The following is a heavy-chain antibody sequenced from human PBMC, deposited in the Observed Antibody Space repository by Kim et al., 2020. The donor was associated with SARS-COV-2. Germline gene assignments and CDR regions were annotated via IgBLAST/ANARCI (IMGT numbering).Heavy chain of an antibody. Sequence: GGSLRLSCAASGFTFSNAWMSWVRQAPGKGLEWVGRIKSKTDGGTTDYAAPVKGRFTISRDDSKNTLYLQMNSLKTEDTAVYYCTTDLSGSSSWYGAPRYYYYYGMDVWGQGTTVTVSS. CDR3: TTDLSGSSSWYGAPRYYYYYGMDV. V-gene: IGHV3-15*01. D-gene: IGHD6-13*01. J-gene: IGHJ6*02. CDR2: IKSKTDGGTT. CDR1: GFTFSNAW.